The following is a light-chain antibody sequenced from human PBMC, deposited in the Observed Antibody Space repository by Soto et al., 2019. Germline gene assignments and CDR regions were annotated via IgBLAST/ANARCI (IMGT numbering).Light chain of an antibody. CDR1: NSNIGKND. V-gene: IGLV1-51*01. Sequence: QSVLTQPPSVSAAPGQTVTISCSGTNSNIGKNDVFWYQQLPGTAPKLLIYDNDKRPSGTPDRFSGSKSGTSATLGITGLQTGDEADYYCGSREDSLSVVVFGGGTNLTVL. CDR3: GSREDSLSVVV. J-gene: IGLJ2*01. CDR2: DND.